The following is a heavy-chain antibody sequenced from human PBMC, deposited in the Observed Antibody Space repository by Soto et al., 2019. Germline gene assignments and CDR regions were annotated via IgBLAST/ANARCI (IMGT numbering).Heavy chain of an antibody. D-gene: IGHD3-3*01. V-gene: IGHV1-18*01. Sequence: QVHLVQSGAEVEKPGASVKVSCKASGYTFTDYGISWVRQAPGQGLQWMGWITAFNGNTKYAQQFQGRVTMTTDTSTSTAYMVLRSLECDDTAVYYCARISQSDFWSGYYYFFDYWGQGTLVTVSS. CDR1: GYTFTDYG. CDR2: ITAFNGNT. CDR3: ARISQSDFWSGYYYFFDY. J-gene: IGHJ4*02.